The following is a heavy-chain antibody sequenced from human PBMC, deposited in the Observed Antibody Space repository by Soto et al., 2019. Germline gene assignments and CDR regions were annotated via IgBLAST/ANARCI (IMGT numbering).Heavy chain of an antibody. CDR1: GGPFSGYY. D-gene: IGHD6-19*01. J-gene: IGHJ4*02. CDR3: ARGQRRGGSSGWSL. CDR2: INHRGGT. Sequence: QVQLQQWGAGQLKPSETLSLTCAVHGESFSGYGGPFSGYYWSWIRQTPGKGLEWIGEINHRGGTNYKPSRKSRVTLSVDTSKNQFSLNLNSVTAADTAAYYCARGQRRGGSSGWSLWGQGTLVTVSS. V-gene: IGHV4-34*02.